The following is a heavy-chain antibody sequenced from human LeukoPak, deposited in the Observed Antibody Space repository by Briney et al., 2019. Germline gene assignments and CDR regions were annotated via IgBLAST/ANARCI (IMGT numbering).Heavy chain of an antibody. CDR2: ISSNGGST. V-gene: IGHV3-64D*09. J-gene: IGHJ3*02. Sequence: GGSLRLSCSASGFTFSSYPMHWVRQAPGKRLEYVSAISSNGGSTYYADSVKGRFTISRDNSKNTLYLQMRAEDTAVYYCVRGRFLEWLVAFDIWGQGTMVTVSS. CDR3: VRGRFLEWLVAFDI. CDR1: GFTFSSYP. D-gene: IGHD3-3*01.